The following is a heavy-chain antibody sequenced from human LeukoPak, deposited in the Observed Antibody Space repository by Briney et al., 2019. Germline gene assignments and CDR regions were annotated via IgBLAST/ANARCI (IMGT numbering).Heavy chain of an antibody. CDR2: ISSSSSTI. Sequence: QSGGSLRLSCAASGFTFSSYSMNWVRQAPGKGLEWVSYISSSSSTIYYADSVKGRFTISRANAKNSLYLQMNSLRAEDTAVYYCARDGIAAAEAFYYYYYMDVWGKGTTVTVSS. D-gene: IGHD6-13*01. CDR3: ARDGIAAAEAFYYYYYMDV. V-gene: IGHV3-48*01. J-gene: IGHJ6*03. CDR1: GFTFSSYS.